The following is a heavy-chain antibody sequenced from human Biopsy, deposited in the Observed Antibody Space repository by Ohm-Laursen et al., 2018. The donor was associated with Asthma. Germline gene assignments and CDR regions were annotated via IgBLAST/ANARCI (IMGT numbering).Heavy chain of an antibody. J-gene: IGHJ6*02. CDR1: GGTFNNYA. CDR2: ISPIFGST. V-gene: IGHV1-69*13. Sequence: SVKVSCKPSGGTFNNYAINWVRQAPGQGLEWMGGISPIFGSTAYAQKFQGRVTITADVFTSTVYMELSGLRSEDTAVLYCAKARCYYYYCGMEAWGPGTAITVSS. CDR3: AKARCYYYYCGMEA.